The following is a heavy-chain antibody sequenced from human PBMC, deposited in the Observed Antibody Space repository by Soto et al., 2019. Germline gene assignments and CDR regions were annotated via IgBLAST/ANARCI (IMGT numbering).Heavy chain of an antibody. CDR2: INPSGGST. Sequence: VSVKVSCEASGYTLNSYYMHWVRQAPGQGLEWMGIINPSGGSTSYAQKFQGRVTMTRDTSTSTVYMELSSLRSEDTAVYYCARGVGSDYYDSSGRYGHEGDYWGQGTLVTVSS. CDR3: ARGVGSDYYDSSGRYGHEGDY. CDR1: GYTLNSYY. D-gene: IGHD3-22*01. J-gene: IGHJ4*02. V-gene: IGHV1-46*02.